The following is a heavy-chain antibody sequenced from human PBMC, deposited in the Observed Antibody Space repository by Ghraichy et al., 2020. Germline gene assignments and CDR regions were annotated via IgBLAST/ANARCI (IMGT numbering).Heavy chain of an antibody. V-gene: IGHV1-69*13. CDR2: IIPISGTA. CDR3: ARVPLSGKWAGDY. CDR1: GGTFSSYV. Sequence: SVKVSCKASGGTFSSYVFTWVRQAPGQGLEWMGGIIPISGTANYAQKFQGRVTITADESTTTVYMELSSLRSEDTAVYYCARVPLSGKWAGDYWGQGTLVTVSS. D-gene: IGHD1-26*01. J-gene: IGHJ4*02.